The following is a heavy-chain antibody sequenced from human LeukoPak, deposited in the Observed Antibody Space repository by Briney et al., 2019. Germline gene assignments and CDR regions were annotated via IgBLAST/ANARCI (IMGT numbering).Heavy chain of an antibody. Sequence: PGGSLRLSCAASGFTFSRYWMNWVRQAPGKGLVWVSRIKTGGSDTAYADSVKGRFTISRDNAKNTLYLQMNSLRAEDTAVYYCAKGRNWDFDYWGQGTLVTVSS. J-gene: IGHJ4*02. CDR1: GFTFSRYW. V-gene: IGHV3-74*01. CDR3: AKGRNWDFDY. D-gene: IGHD7-27*01. CDR2: IKTGGSDT.